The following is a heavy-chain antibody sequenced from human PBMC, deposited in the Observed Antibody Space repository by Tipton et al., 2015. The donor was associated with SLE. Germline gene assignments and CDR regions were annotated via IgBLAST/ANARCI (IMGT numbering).Heavy chain of an antibody. V-gene: IGHV3-33*01. CDR1: GFTFSSYG. CDR2: IWYDGSNK. Sequence: RSLRLSCAASGFTFSSYGMHWVRQAPGKGLEWVAVIWYDGSNKYYADSVKGRFTISRDDSKNTLYLQMNSLGAEDTAVYYCARARDYGGKGAFDIWGQGTMVTVSS. D-gene: IGHD4-23*01. J-gene: IGHJ3*02. CDR3: ARARDYGGKGAFDI.